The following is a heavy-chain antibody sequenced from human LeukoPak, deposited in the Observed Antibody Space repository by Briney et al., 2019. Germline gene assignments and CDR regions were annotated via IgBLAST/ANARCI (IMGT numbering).Heavy chain of an antibody. V-gene: IGHV3-48*01. CDR2: ISSSSSTI. CDR3: ARDLWGKTAKFDY. CDR1: GFTFSTYS. J-gene: IGHJ4*02. Sequence: GGSLRLSCEDSGFTFSTYSMNWVRQAPGRGLEWVSYISSSSSTIYYADSVKGRFTISRDNAKNSLYLQMNSLRVEDTAVYYCARDLWGKTAKFDYWGQGTLATVS. D-gene: IGHD3-16*01.